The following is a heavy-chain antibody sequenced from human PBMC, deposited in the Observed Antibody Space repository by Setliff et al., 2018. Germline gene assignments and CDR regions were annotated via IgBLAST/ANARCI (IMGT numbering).Heavy chain of an antibody. CDR3: AKGGSTSRYTEADY. V-gene: IGHV1-18*01. CDR1: GYTFTSYG. Sequence: GASVKVSCKASGYTFTSYGISWVRQAPGQGLEWMGWISAYNGNTNYAQKLQGRVTMTTDTSTSTAYMELRSLRAEDTAVYYCAKGGSTSRYTEADYWGQGTQVTVSS. D-gene: IGHD2-2*02. J-gene: IGHJ4*02. CDR2: ISAYNGNT.